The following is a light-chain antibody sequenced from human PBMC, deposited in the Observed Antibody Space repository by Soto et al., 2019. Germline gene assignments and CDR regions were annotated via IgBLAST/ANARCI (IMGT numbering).Light chain of an antibody. V-gene: IGKV3-15*01. J-gene: IGKJ1*01. CDR1: QSISSN. CDR3: QQYTHWPVWS. Sequence: EIVLTQSPATLSVSPGERATLSCRASQSISSNLAWYQQKPGQAPRLLIYGPSTRATGVPARFSGSESGTEFTLTISSLQSEDFAMYYCQQYTHWPVWSFGQGTKVEIK. CDR2: GPS.